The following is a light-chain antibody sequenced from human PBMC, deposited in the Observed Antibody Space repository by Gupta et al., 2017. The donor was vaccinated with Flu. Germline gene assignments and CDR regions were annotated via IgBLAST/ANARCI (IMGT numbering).Light chain of an antibody. CDR2: RAS. CDR3: QQYSTYPIT. V-gene: IGKV1-5*03. Sequence: GDRVAITCRASQSISDWLAWYQQKPGKAPKLLIYRASNLEGGVSSRFRGGGFGTEFTLTISSLQPDDFATYYCQQYSTYPITFGQGTRLDIK. CDR1: QSISDW. J-gene: IGKJ5*01.